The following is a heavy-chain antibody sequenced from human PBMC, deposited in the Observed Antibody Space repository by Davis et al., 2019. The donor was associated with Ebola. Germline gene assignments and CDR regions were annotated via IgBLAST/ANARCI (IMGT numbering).Heavy chain of an antibody. Sequence: MPGGSLRLSCTVSGGSISSYYWSWIRQPPGKGLEWIGYIYYSGSTNYSPSLKSRVTISGDTSRNQFSLKLSSVTAADTAVYYCARVASYGDYFDYWGLGTLVTVSS. D-gene: IGHD5-18*01. CDR3: ARVASYGDYFDY. V-gene: IGHV4-59*12. CDR1: GGSISSYY. CDR2: IYYSGST. J-gene: IGHJ4*02.